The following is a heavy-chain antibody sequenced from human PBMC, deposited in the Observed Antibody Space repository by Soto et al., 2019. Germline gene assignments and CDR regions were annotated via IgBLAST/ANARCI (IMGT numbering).Heavy chain of an antibody. V-gene: IGHV3-30-3*01. Sequence: EGSLRVSCAASGFTFSSYAMHWVRQAPGKGLEWVSVISYDGSNKYYADSVQGRFTISRDTSKNTLYLQMNSLTAEDTAVYYCSRGGPQGKVIVGVRGALDIVGQGTMXT. D-gene: IGHD3-22*01. J-gene: IGHJ3*02. CDR2: ISYDGSNK. CDR3: SRGGPQGKVIVGVRGALDI. CDR1: GFTFSSYA.